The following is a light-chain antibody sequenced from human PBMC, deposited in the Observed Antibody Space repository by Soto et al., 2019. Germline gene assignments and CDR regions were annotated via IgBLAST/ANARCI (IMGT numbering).Light chain of an antibody. Sequence: EIVMTQSPATLSVSPGERVTLSCRASQSVSGHLAWYQQKPGQAPRLIISGASTRATGIPARFSRSGSGTEFTLTISSLKSEDFAVYYCHQYHYWWTFGPGTKVDIK. CDR3: HQYHYWWT. CDR2: GAS. CDR1: QSVSGH. J-gene: IGKJ1*01. V-gene: IGKV3-15*01.